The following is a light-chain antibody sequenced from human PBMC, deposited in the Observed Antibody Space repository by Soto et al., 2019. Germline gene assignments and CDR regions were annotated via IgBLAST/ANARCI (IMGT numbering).Light chain of an antibody. CDR3: SSYRRIRNYV. J-gene: IGLJ1*01. CDR1: SNDVGGYNF. Sequence: QSALTQPASVSGSPGQSITISCTGTSNDVGGYNFVSWYQQHPGKAPKLMIYEVSNRPSGVSSRFSGSKSGNTASLTISGLQAEDEADYYCSSYRRIRNYVFGPGTKLTVL. V-gene: IGLV2-14*01. CDR2: EVS.